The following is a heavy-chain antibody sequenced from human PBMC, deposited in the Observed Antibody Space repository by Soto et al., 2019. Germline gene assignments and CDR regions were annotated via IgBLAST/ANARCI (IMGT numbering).Heavy chain of an antibody. J-gene: IGHJ4*02. D-gene: IGHD3-9*01. Sequence: ASVKVSCKASGYSFTTYGIHWVRQAPGQRPEWMGWISAGTGNTKYSQNFQGRVTIFRDTSASTAYMELSSLRSEDTAVYYCATSIDWKTYWGQGALVTVSS. CDR2: ISAGTGNT. V-gene: IGHV1-3*01. CDR1: GYSFTTYG. CDR3: ATSIDWKTY.